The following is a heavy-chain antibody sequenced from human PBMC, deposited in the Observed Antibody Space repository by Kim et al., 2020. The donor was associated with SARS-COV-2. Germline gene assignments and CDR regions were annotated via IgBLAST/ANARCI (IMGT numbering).Heavy chain of an antibody. D-gene: IGHD4-17*01. CDR3: AREGTAYGKPPYYFDY. CDR1: GFTFSSYA. J-gene: IGHJ4*02. Sequence: GGSLRLSCAASGFTFSSYAMHWVRQAPGKGLEWVAVISYDGSNKYYADSVKGRFTISRDNSKNTLYLQMNSLRAEDTAVYYCAREGTAYGKPPYYFDYWGQGTLVTVSS. V-gene: IGHV3-30-3*01. CDR2: ISYDGSNK.